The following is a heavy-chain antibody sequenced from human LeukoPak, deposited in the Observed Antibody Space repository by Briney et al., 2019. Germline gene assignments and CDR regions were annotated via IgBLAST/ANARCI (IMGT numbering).Heavy chain of an antibody. V-gene: IGHV4-4*07. CDR3: ARDSGTTGEVKFDP. Sequence: SETLSLTCTVSGGSISSYYWSWIRQPAGTSLEWIGRIYTSGTITYNPSLKSRVTMSVDTSKNQFSLKLSSVTAADTAVYYCARDSGTTGEVKFDPWGQGTLVTVSS. CDR1: GGSISSYY. CDR2: IYTSGTI. D-gene: IGHD3-10*01. J-gene: IGHJ5*02.